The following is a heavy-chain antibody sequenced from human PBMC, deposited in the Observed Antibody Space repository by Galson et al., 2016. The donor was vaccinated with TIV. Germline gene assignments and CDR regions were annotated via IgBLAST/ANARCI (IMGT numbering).Heavy chain of an antibody. CDR3: ARALNCGMDV. CDR1: GYTFTGYY. CDR2: INPDSGDT. D-gene: IGHD2-15*01. Sequence: SVKVSCKASGYTFTGYYMHWVRQAPGQGLEWMGWINPDSGDTNSAQEFQGRVTMTRDTSITTAHMDVSSLRPDDTAVYFCARALNCGMDVWGQGTTVTVSS. J-gene: IGHJ6*02. V-gene: IGHV1-2*02.